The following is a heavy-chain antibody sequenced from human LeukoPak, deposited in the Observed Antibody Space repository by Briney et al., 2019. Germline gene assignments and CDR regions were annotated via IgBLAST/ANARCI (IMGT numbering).Heavy chain of an antibody. Sequence: GSLRLSCTASGFTFNDYAMNWVRQSPGMRLEWLSTLSGSGGSSYYANSVRGRFTISRDNSKNTLFLQMHNLRAEDTAVYYCAKDPHVGSSGYYQYYFDYWGRGTLVTVSS. CDR1: GFTFNDYA. CDR2: LSGSGGSS. D-gene: IGHD3-22*01. V-gene: IGHV3-23*01. J-gene: IGHJ4*02. CDR3: AKDPHVGSSGYYQYYFDY.